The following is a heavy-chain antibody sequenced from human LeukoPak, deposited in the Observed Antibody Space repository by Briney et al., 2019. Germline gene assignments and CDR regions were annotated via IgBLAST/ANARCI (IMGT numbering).Heavy chain of an antibody. CDR2: IYYSGST. J-gene: IGHJ4*02. D-gene: IGHD2-15*01. Sequence: SETLSLTCTVSGGSISSYYWSWIRQPPGKGLEWIGYIYYSGSTNYNPSLKSRVTISVDTSKNQFSLKLSSVTAADTAVYYCAREGSYCSGGSCYSPFDYWGQGTLVTVSS. CDR3: AREGSYCSGGSCYSPFDY. CDR1: GGSISSYY. V-gene: IGHV4-59*01.